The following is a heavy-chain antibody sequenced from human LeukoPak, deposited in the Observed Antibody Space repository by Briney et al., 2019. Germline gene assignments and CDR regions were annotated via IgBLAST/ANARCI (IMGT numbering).Heavy chain of an antibody. CDR3: ARGQPSMVRGVINGFDY. J-gene: IGHJ4*02. V-gene: IGHV4-4*07. Sequence: SETLSLTCTVSGGSISSYYWSWIRQPAGKGLEWIGRIYTSGSTNYNPSLKSRVTMSVDTSKNQFSLKLSSVTAADTAVYYCARGQPSMVRGVINGFDYWGQGTLATVSS. CDR2: IYTSGST. CDR1: GGSISSYY. D-gene: IGHD3-10*01.